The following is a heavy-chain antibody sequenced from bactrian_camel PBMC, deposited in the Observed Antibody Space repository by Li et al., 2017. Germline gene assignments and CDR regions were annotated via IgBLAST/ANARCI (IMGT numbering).Heavy chain of an antibody. CDR3: AAQRGAWDGACLTRLDDAY. Sequence: HVQLVESGGGSVQAGGSLRLSCTCTGHCDVCLGWFRQGAGQEREGIAAIDEDGRASYADSIQGRFAISKDNAKNTLDLQMNNLINDDSAMYYCAAQRGAWDGACLTRLDDAYWGQGTQVTVS. CDR1: GHCDVC. D-gene: IGHD5*01. J-gene: IGHJ4*01. CDR2: IDEDGRA. V-gene: IGHV3S55*01.